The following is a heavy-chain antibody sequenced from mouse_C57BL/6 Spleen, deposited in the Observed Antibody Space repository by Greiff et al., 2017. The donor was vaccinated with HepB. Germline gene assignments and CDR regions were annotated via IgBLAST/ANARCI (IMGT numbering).Heavy chain of an antibody. CDR3: ARRLSVTWAMDY. Sequence: QVQLKESGAELARPGASVKLSCKASGYTFTSYGISWVKQRTGQGLEWIGEIYPRSGNTYYNEKFKGKATLTADKSSSTAYMELRSLTSEDSAVYFCARRLSVTWAMDYWGQGTSVTVSS. CDR2: IYPRSGNT. CDR1: GYTFTSYG. D-gene: IGHD1-2*01. V-gene: IGHV1-81*01. J-gene: IGHJ4*01.